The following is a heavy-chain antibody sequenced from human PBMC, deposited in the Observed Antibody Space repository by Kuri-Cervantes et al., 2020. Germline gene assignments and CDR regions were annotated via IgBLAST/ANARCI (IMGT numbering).Heavy chain of an antibody. Sequence: GESLKISCAASGFTFSSYSMNWVRQAPGKGLEWVSYISSSSSTIYYADSVKGRFTISRDNAKNSLYLQMNSLRAEDTAVYYCTTDRPYYYDSSGYFDDAFDIWGQGTMVTVSS. D-gene: IGHD3-22*01. V-gene: IGHV3-48*01. J-gene: IGHJ3*02. CDR3: TTDRPYYYDSSGYFDDAFDI. CDR1: GFTFSSYS. CDR2: ISSSSSTI.